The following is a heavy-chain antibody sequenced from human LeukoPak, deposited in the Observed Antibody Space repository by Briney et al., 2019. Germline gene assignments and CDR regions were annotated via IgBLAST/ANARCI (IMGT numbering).Heavy chain of an antibody. J-gene: IGHJ4*02. CDR2: ISGNGDIT. CDR1: GFTFSSYA. V-gene: IGHV3-23*01. D-gene: IGHD3-22*01. CDR3: AKDRTTMTNYFDY. Sequence: PGGSLRLSCAASGFTFSSYAMSWVRQAPGKGLEWVSAISGNGDITYYTDSVKGRFTISRDNSKNTLFLHMNSLRADDTAIYYCAKDRTTMTNYFDYWGQGTLVTVSS.